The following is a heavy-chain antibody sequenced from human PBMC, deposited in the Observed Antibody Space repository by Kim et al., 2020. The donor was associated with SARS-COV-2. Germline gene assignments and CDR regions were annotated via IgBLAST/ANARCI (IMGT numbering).Heavy chain of an antibody. J-gene: IGHJ5*02. D-gene: IGHD2-21*01. CDR3: ARAIPVVVIAMSVGGWFDP. CDR1: GGSFSGYY. CDR2: INHSGST. Sequence: SETLSLTCAVYGGSFSGYYWSWIRQPPGKGLEWIGEINHSGSTNYNPSLKSRVTISVDTSKNQFSLKLSSVTAADTAVYYCARAIPVVVIAMSVGGWFDP. V-gene: IGHV4-34*01.